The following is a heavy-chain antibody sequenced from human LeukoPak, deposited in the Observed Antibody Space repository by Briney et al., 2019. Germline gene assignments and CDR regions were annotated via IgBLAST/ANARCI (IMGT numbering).Heavy chain of an antibody. CDR3: ARVGGVPLGAFDI. V-gene: IGHV4-59*01. CDR2: IYYSGIT. J-gene: IGHJ3*02. Sequence: SETLSLTCTVSGGSISSYYWSWIRQPPGKGLEWIGYIYYSGITNYNPSLKSRVTISVDTSKNQFSLKLSSVTAADTAVYYCARVGGVPLGAFDIWGQGTMVTVSS. CDR1: GGSISSYY. D-gene: IGHD3-16*01.